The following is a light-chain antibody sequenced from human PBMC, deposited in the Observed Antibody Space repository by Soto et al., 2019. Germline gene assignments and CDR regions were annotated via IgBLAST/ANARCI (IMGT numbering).Light chain of an antibody. CDR3: CSYAGSSAV. J-gene: IGLJ1*01. CDR1: SSDVGSYNL. V-gene: IGLV2-23*01. Sequence: QSALTQPASVSGSPGQSITISCTGTSSDVGSYNLVSWYQQHPGKAPKLIIYEGSKRPSGVSDRFSGSKSGNTASLTISGLQAEDEADYYCCSYAGSSAVFGTGTKLTVL. CDR2: EGS.